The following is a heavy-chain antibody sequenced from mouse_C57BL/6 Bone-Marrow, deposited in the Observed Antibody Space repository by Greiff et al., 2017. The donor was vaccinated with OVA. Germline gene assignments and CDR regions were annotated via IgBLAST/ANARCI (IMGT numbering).Heavy chain of an antibody. J-gene: IGHJ2*01. CDR2: INPGSGGT. D-gene: IGHD4-1*01. V-gene: IGHV1-54*01. CDR3: ARWGAGTAYFDY. CDR1: GYAFTNYL. Sequence: LEESGAELVRPGTSVKVSCKASGYAFTNYLIEWVKQRPGQGLEWIGVINPGSGGTNYNEKFKGKATLTADKSSSTAYMQLSSLTSEDSAVYFCARWGAGTAYFDYWGQGTTLTVSS.